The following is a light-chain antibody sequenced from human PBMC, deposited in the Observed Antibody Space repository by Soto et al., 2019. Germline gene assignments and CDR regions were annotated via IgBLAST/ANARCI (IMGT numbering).Light chain of an antibody. CDR2: DVT. CDR3: SSYTTASTVV. CDR1: SDDIGIYNH. Sequence: QSALTQPASMSGSPGQSITISCSGTSDDIGIYNHVSWYQQYPAKAPKLMIYDVTKRPSGVSFRFSGSKSGNTASLTISGLQAEDEADYFCSSYTTASTVVFGGGTKVTVL. J-gene: IGLJ2*01. V-gene: IGLV2-14*03.